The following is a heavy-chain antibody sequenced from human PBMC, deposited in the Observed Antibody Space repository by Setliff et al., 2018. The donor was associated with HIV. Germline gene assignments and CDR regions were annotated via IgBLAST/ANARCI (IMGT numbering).Heavy chain of an antibody. D-gene: IGHD2-2*01. CDR2: ISSSSRSK. Sequence: GGSLRLSCEASGFTFSTYSMNWVRQAPGKGLEWVSSISSSSRSKYYADSVKGRFTISRDNAKNSLYLQMNSLRAEDTAVYYCARGEPTILVVPAAFFDYWGQGTLVTVSS. J-gene: IGHJ4*02. CDR3: ARGEPTILVVPAAFFDY. CDR1: GFTFSTYS. V-gene: IGHV3-21*01.